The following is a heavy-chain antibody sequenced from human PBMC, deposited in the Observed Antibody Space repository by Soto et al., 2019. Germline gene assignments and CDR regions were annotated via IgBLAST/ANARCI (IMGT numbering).Heavy chain of an antibody. CDR3: ARRYLRVRGFDY. V-gene: IGHV4-34*01. CDR2: INHTGST. D-gene: IGHD3-10*01. Sequence: QVQLQQWGAGLLKPSETLSLTCAVYGGSFSGYYWSWIRQPPGKGLEWIGEINHTGSTNYNPSVKSRVTISGDTSKNQFSLKLSSVTAADTAVYYCARRYLRVRGFDYWGQGTLVTVSS. J-gene: IGHJ4*02. CDR1: GGSFSGYY.